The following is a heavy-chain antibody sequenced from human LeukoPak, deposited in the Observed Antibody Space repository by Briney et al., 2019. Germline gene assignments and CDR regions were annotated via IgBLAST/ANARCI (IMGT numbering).Heavy chain of an antibody. CDR3: AKRVSNYFDS. CDR2: IHIGGST. CDR1: GFTVSRNF. Sequence: GGSLRLSCAASGFTVSRNFMSWVRQAPGKGLEWVSVIHIGGSTYYADSVKGRFTISRDISKNTLYLQMNNLRAEDTAVYYCAKRVSNYFDSWGQGTLVTVSS. V-gene: IGHV3-53*01. J-gene: IGHJ4*02. D-gene: IGHD6-13*01.